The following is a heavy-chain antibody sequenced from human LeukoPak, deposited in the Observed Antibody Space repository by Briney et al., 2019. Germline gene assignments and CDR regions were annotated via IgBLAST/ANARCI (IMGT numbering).Heavy chain of an antibody. J-gene: IGHJ5*02. D-gene: IGHD3-3*01. CDR2: ISAYNGNT. CDR3: ARVGVGGDFWSGYPYDWFDP. V-gene: IGHV1-18*01. Sequence: ASVKVSCKXSGYTFTSYGISWVRQSPGQGLEGMGWISAYNGNTNYAQKLQGRVTMTTDTSTSTAYMELRSLRSDDTAVYYCARVGVGGDFWSGYPYDWFDPWGQGTLVTVSS. CDR1: GYTFTSYG.